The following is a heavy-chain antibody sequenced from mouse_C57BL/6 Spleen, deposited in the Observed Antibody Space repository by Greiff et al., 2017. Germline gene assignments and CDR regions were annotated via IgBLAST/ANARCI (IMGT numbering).Heavy chain of an antibody. CDR2: ISDGGSYT. CDR3: AGGGAPPFAY. CDR1: GFTFSSYA. J-gene: IGHJ3*01. V-gene: IGHV5-4*03. Sequence: DVKLVESGGGLVKPGGSLKLSCAASGFTFSSYAMSWVRQTPEKRLEWVATISDGGSYTYYPDNVKGRSTISRDNAKNNLYLQMSHLKSEDTAMYYCAGGGAPPFAYWGQGTLVTVSA.